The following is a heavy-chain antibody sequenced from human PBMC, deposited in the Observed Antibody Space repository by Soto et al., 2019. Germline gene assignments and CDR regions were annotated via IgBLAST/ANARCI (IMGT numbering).Heavy chain of an antibody. J-gene: IGHJ6*02. D-gene: IGHD3-22*01. CDR3: ARSGYFDSGGYPYYYYGMDV. CDR2: ITSSGSPI. Sequence: PGGSLRLSCAASGFTFSSYEMNWVRQAPGEGMEWLSYITSSGSPIYYADSVKGRFTISRDNAKNSLYLQMNGLRAEDTAVYYCARSGYFDSGGYPYYYYGMDVWGQGTTVTVSS. V-gene: IGHV3-48*03. CDR1: GFTFSSYE.